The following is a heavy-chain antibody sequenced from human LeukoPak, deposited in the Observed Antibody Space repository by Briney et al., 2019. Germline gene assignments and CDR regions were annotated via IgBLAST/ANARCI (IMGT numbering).Heavy chain of an antibody. D-gene: IGHD2-21*02. CDR1: AGSNNSSNW. Sequence: PSETLPLTCGVSAGSNNSSNWWSWVRQSPVKGLEWIGEIYLYGNTNCNPSLKSRVTISADRSKNQFILKLSSVTAADTAVYYCAGLGDCYSCQPTHTLDIWGQGTMVTVSS. J-gene: IGHJ3*02. CDR2: IYLYGNT. CDR3: AGLGDCYSCQPTHTLDI. V-gene: IGHV4-4*02.